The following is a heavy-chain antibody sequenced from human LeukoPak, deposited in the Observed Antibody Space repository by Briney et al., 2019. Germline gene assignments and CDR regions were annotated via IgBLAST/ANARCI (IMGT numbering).Heavy chain of an antibody. V-gene: IGHV3-20*04. Sequence: GGSLRLSCAASGFTFDDYGMSWVRQAPGKGLEWVSGINWNGGSTGYADSVKGRFTISRDNGKNSLYLQMNSLRTEDTALYYCAKDSANTYLPDYWGQGTLVTVSS. CDR3: AKDSANTYLPDY. D-gene: IGHD2-2*02. CDR2: INWNGGST. CDR1: GFTFDDYG. J-gene: IGHJ4*02.